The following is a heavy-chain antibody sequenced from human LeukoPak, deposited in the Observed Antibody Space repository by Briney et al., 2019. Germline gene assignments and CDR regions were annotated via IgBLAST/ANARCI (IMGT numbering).Heavy chain of an antibody. D-gene: IGHD3-10*01. CDR2: MNPNSGNT. V-gene: IGHV1-8*01. Sequence: ASVKVSCKASGYTFTSYDINWVRQATGQGLEWMGWMNPNSGNTGYAQKFQGRVTMTRNTSISTAYMELSSLRSEDTAVYYCARGRITMDRGVILKLYYFDYWGQGTLVTVSS. J-gene: IGHJ4*02. CDR1: GYTFTSYD. CDR3: ARGRITMDRGVILKLYYFDY.